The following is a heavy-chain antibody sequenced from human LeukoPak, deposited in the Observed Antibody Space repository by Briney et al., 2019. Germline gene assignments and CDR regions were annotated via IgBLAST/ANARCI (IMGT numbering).Heavy chain of an antibody. CDR3: ARVNFGSGWLDY. Sequence: PGGSLRLSCAASGFTFSSYSMNWVRQAPGKGLEWVSSISSSSSYIYYADSVKGRFTISRDNAKNSLYLQMNSLRAEDTAVYYCARVNFGSGWLDYWGQGTLVTVSS. CDR1: GFTFSSYS. D-gene: IGHD6-19*01. CDR2: ISSSSSYI. J-gene: IGHJ4*02. V-gene: IGHV3-21*01.